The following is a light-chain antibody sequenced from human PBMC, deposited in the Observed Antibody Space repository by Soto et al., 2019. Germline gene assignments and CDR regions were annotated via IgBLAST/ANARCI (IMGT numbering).Light chain of an antibody. V-gene: IGKV3-15*01. Sequence: EIVMTQSPATLSVSPGERATLSCRASQSVSSNLAWYQQKPGQAPRLLIYGASTRATGIPARFSGSGSGTDFSLTISRLEPEDFALYYCHQYDTSPRTFGQGTKV. CDR2: GAS. CDR3: HQYDTSPRT. CDR1: QSVSSN. J-gene: IGKJ1*01.